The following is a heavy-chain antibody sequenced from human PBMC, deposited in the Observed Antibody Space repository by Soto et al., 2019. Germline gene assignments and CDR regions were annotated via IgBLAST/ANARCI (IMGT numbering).Heavy chain of an antibody. Sequence: LSLTCSVSGASINNFAYYWGWIRQPPGKGLEWIGTVYYNENTYYNPSLKSRAAISVDTAKNQFSLNLRSVTAADTAIYFCARRERYYGSPGWFDPWGQGTLVTVSS. CDR1: GASINNFAYY. CDR2: VYYNENT. V-gene: IGHV4-39*01. CDR3: ARRERYYGSPGWFDP. D-gene: IGHD3-10*01. J-gene: IGHJ5*01.